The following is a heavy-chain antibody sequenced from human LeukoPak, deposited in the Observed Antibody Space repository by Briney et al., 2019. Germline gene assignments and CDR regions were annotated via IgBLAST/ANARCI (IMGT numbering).Heavy chain of an antibody. CDR1: GGSFSGYY. CDR3: ARGRRELLKPVRYYYYMDV. V-gene: IGHV4-34*01. J-gene: IGHJ6*03. D-gene: IGHD1-7*01. Sequence: SETLSLTCAVYGGSFSGYYWSWIRQPPGKGLEWIGEINHSGSTNYNPSLKSQVTISVDTSKNQFSLKLSSVTAADTAVYYCARGRRELLKPVRYYYYMDVWGKGTTVTVSS. CDR2: INHSGST.